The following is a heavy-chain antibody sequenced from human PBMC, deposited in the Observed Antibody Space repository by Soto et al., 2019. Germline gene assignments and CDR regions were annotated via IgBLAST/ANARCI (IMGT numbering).Heavy chain of an antibody. D-gene: IGHD6-13*01. CDR2: ISAYNGNT. Sequence: ASVKVSCKASGYTFTSYGISWVRQAPGQGLEWMGWISAYNGNTNYAQKLQGRVTMTTDTSTSTAYMELSSLRSEDTAVYYCAAVQQARLFDYGGQGTLVTVPS. CDR3: AAVQQARLFDY. V-gene: IGHV1-18*01. J-gene: IGHJ4*02. CDR1: GYTFTSYG.